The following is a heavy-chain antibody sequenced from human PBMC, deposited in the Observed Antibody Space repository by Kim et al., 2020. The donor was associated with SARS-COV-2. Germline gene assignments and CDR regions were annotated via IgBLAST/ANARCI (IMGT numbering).Heavy chain of an antibody. CDR2: IKQDGSEK. CDR3: ARDKGGTYYDFWSGYPGLQLFDY. D-gene: IGHD3-3*01. V-gene: IGHV3-7*03. Sequence: GGSLRLSCAASGFTFSSYWMSWVRQAPGKGLEWVANIKQDGSEKYYVDSMKGRFTISRDNAKNSLYLQMNSLRAEDTAVYYCARDKGGTYYDFWSGYPGLQLFDYWGQGTLVTVSS. J-gene: IGHJ4*02. CDR1: GFTFSSYW.